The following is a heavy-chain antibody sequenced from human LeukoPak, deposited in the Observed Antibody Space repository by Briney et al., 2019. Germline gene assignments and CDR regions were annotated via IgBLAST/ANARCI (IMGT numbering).Heavy chain of an antibody. CDR1: GLTFSSYE. Sequence: GGSLRLSCAASGLTFSSYEMNWVRQAPGKGLEWVSYISSSGSTIYYADSVKGRFTISRDNAKNSLYPQMNSLRAEDTAVYYCARGAADNDYWGQGTLVTVSS. CDR3: ARGAADNDY. CDR2: ISSSGSTI. D-gene: IGHD6-25*01. J-gene: IGHJ4*02. V-gene: IGHV3-48*03.